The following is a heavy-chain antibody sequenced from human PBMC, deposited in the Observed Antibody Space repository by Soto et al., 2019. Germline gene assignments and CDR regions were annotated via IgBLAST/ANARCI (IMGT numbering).Heavy chain of an antibody. CDR1: GYTFTSYA. Sequence: RASVKVSCKASGYTFTSYAMHWVRQAPGQRLEWMGWINAGNGNTKYSQKFQGRVTITRDTSASTAYMELSSLRSEDTAVYYCARVGWFGELLLDYWGQGTLVTVSS. CDR2: INAGNGNT. D-gene: IGHD3-10*01. J-gene: IGHJ4*02. CDR3: ARVGWFGELLLDY. V-gene: IGHV1-3*01.